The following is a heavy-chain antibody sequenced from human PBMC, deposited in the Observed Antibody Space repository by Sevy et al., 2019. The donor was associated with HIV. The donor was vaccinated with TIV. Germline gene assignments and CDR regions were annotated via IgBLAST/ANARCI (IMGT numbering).Heavy chain of an antibody. J-gene: IGHJ4*02. D-gene: IGHD2-8*01. CDR3: ARVAVEYCTNDCYHRFDH. V-gene: IGHV3-30-3*01. Sequence: GGSLRLSCAASGFTFHTYAVLWVRQAPGKGLEWLTLISYDGVNKYYADSVKGRFTISRDNSKNTLYLQMDSLRVEDTAVYYCARVAVEYCTNDCYHRFDHWGQGTLVTVSS. CDR1: GFTFHTYA. CDR2: ISYDGVNK.